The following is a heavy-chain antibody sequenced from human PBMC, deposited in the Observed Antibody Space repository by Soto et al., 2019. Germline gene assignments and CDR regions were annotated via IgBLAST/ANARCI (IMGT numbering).Heavy chain of an antibody. D-gene: IGHD6-19*01. V-gene: IGHV3-23*01. CDR2: ISGSADTT. CDR1: GFTFSDFA. CDR3: AKDLASSGLYYYFGMDV. Sequence: GGSLRLSCAASGFTFSDFAMTWVRQAPGKGLEWVSTISGSADTTYYIDSVTGRFTISRDNAENTLFLKMNSLRPEDTAVYYCAKDLASSGLYYYFGMDVWGQGTTVTVSS. J-gene: IGHJ6*02.